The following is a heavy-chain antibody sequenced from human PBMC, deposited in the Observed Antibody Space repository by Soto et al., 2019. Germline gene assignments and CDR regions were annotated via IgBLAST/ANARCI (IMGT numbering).Heavy chain of an antibody. J-gene: IGHJ3*02. CDR2: ISPSSSYT. Sequence: GGSLRLSCSASGFTFSDHYMSWIRQAPGRGLEWVSYISPSSSYTNYAVSVKGRFTISRDNAKNSLYPQMNSLRGEDTAVYYCARNHIAASGTSAYDIWGQGTMVTVSS. D-gene: IGHD6-13*01. CDR3: ARNHIAASGTSAYDI. V-gene: IGHV3-11*06. CDR1: GFTFSDHY.